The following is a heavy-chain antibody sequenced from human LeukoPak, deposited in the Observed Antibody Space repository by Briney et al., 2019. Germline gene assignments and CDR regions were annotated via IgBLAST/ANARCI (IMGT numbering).Heavy chain of an antibody. V-gene: IGHV3-30*02. CDR1: GFTFSSYS. CDR2: IRYDGSNK. D-gene: IGHD6-13*01. CDR3: AGGPAGTGSGYYYYYMDV. Sequence: GGSLRLSCAASGFTFSSYSMNWVRRAPGKGLEWVAFIRYDGSNKYYADSVKGRFTISRDNSKNTLYLQMNSLRAEDTAVYYCAGGPAGTGSGYYYYYMDVWGKGTRVTVSS. J-gene: IGHJ6*03.